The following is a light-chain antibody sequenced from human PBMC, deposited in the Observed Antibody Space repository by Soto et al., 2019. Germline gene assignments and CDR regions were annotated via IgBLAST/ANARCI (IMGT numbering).Light chain of an antibody. CDR1: QSISSS. CDR2: GAS. Sequence: EVVVTRSRGSLSLSKVESATLSCGASQSISSSFLAWYQQKPGQAPRLLIHGASTRATGIPARISGSGSGTEFTLTISSLQPDDFATYYCQQYTNYPWTFGQGTKVDI. J-gene: IGKJ1*01. V-gene: IGKV3-15*01. CDR3: QQYTNYPWT.